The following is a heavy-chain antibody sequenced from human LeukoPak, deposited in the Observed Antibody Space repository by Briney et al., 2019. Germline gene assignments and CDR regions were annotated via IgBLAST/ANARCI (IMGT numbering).Heavy chain of an antibody. CDR1: GDSISSRSYY. CDR3: ARQTGSGLFILP. D-gene: IGHD3/OR15-3a*01. Sequence: SETLSLTCTVSGDSISSRSYYWGWIRQPPGKGLEWIGSIYYSGSTYYNPSLKSRVTISVNTSKNQFSLKLSSVTAADTAVYYCARQTGSGLFILPGGQGTLVTVSS. J-gene: IGHJ4*02. CDR2: IYYSGST. V-gene: IGHV4-39*01.